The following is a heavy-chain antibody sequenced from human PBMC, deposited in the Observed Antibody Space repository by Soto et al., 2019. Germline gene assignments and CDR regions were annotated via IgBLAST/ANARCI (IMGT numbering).Heavy chain of an antibody. V-gene: IGHV3-30-3*01. CDR3: ASEGMGLRNSDY. Sequence: QVQLVESGGGVVQPGRSLRLSCAASGFTFSSYAMHWVRQAPGKGLEWVAVISYDGSNKYYADSVKGRFTISRDNSKNTLYLQMNSLRAEDTAVYYCASEGMGLRNSDYWGQGTLVTVSS. CDR1: GFTFSSYA. J-gene: IGHJ4*02. D-gene: IGHD5-12*01. CDR2: ISYDGSNK.